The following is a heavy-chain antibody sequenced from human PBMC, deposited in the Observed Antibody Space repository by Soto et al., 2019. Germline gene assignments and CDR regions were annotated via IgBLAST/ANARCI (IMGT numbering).Heavy chain of an antibody. Sequence: QVQLVQSGAEVKKPGSSVKVSCKASGGTLNTYAINWVRQAPGQGFEWMGGTTPILGTTDYAQKFQGRLTISADEARNTLYMELRSLTSDDTAVYYCTRSESSDTGDHWGQGNLVVVSS. CDR2: TTPILGTT. CDR3: TRSESSDTGDH. V-gene: IGHV1-69*01. CDR1: GGTLNTYA. J-gene: IGHJ4*02. D-gene: IGHD5-18*01.